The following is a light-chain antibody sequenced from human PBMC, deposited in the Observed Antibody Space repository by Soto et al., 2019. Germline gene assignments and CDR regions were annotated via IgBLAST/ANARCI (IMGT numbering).Light chain of an antibody. CDR1: QSVRSW. Sequence: DIQMTQSPSTLSASVGDRVTITCRASQSVRSWLAWYQQKPGRAPKFLIYDASSLESGVPSRFSGSGSGTEFTLTISNLQPDDFATYYCQQYDNYPLTFGGGTKVVIK. J-gene: IGKJ4*01. V-gene: IGKV1-5*01. CDR2: DAS. CDR3: QQYDNYPLT.